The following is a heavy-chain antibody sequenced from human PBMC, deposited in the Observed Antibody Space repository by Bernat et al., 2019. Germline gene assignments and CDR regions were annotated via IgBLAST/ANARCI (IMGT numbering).Heavy chain of an antibody. CDR3: ARGTSTSAPYMDG. CDR2: MSSSSSYT. Sequence: QVQLVESGGGLVKPGGSLRLSCAASGFTFSDYYMSWIRQAPGKGLDWVSYMSSSSSYTNYADSVKGRFTISRDNAKNSLYLQMNSLRAEDTAVYYCARGTSTSAPYMDGWGKGTTVTVSS. V-gene: IGHV3-11*05. CDR1: GFTFSDYY. J-gene: IGHJ6*03.